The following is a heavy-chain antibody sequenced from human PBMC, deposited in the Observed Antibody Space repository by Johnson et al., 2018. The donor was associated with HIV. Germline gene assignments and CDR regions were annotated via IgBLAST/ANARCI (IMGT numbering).Heavy chain of an antibody. J-gene: IGHJ3*02. CDR3: APLGDAFDI. CDR2: ISYDGNNK. Sequence: QVQLVESGGGLVQPGGSLRLSCAASGFTVSSNYMNWVRKAPGKGLEWVALISYDGNNKYYADSVKGRFTISRDNSKNTLYLQMNSLRAEDTAVYYCAPLGDAFDIWGQGTMVTVSS. CDR1: GFTVSSNY. V-gene: IGHV3-30*03. D-gene: IGHD7-27*01.